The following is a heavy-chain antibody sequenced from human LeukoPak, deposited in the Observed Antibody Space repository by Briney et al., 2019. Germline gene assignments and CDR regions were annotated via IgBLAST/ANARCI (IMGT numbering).Heavy chain of an antibody. Sequence: GGSLRLSCAASGFTFSSYGMHWVRQAPGKGLEWVAVISYDGSNKYYADSVKGRFTISRDNAKNSLYLQMNSLRAEDTAVYYCARDGSPGGAVHHQVCDYWGQGTLVTVSS. V-gene: IGHV3-30*03. CDR1: GFTFSSYG. CDR2: ISYDGSNK. CDR3: ARDGSPGGAVHHQVCDY. J-gene: IGHJ4*02. D-gene: IGHD1-14*01.